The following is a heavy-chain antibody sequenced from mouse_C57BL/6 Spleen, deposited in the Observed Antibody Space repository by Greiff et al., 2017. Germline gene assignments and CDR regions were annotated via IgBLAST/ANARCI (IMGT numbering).Heavy chain of an antibody. CDR2: IDPSDSYT. V-gene: IGHV1-50*01. D-gene: IGHD2-1*01. CDR1: GYTFTSYW. J-gene: IGHJ2*01. CDR3: ARGGNYCFDY. Sequence: VQLKQPGAELVKPGASVKLSCKASGYTFTSYWMQWVKQRPGQGLEWIGEIDPSDSYTNYNQKFKGKATLTVDTSSSTAYMQLSSLTSEDSAVYYCARGGNYCFDYWGQGTTLTVSS.